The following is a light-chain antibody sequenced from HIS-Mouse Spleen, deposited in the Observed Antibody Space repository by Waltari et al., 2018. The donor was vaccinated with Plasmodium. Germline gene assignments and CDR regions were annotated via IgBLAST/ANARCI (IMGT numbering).Light chain of an antibody. CDR1: QSVSSY. CDR3: QQRSNWPSLT. J-gene: IGKJ4*01. CDR2: DAS. V-gene: IGKV3-11*01. Sequence: EIVLTQSPATLPLPPGERATRACRASQSVSSYLAWYQQKPGQAPRLLIYDASNRATGIPARFSGSGSGTDFTLTISSLEPEDFAVYYCQQRSNWPSLTFGGGTKVEIK.